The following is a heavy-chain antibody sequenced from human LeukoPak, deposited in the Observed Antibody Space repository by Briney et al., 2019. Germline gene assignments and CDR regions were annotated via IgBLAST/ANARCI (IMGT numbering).Heavy chain of an antibody. J-gene: IGHJ5*02. CDR3: ARWTHQQLENWFDP. Sequence: GGSLRLSCAASGFTFSSYGMHWVRQAPGKGLEWVAFIRYDGSNKYYADSVKGRFTISRDNSKNTLYLQMNSLRAEDTAVYYCARWTHQQLENWFDPWGQGSLVTVSS. CDR2: IRYDGSNK. D-gene: IGHD6-13*01. CDR1: GFTFSSYG. V-gene: IGHV3-30*02.